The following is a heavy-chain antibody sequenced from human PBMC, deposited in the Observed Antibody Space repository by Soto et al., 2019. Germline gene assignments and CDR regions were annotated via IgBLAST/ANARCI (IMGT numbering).Heavy chain of an antibody. Sequence: GSLRLSCAASGFTVSSNYMSWVRQAPGKGLEWVSVIYSGGSTYYADSVKGRFTISRDNSKNTLYLQMNSLRAEDTAVYYCARDRAAGIYYYYYMDVWGKGTTVTVSS. J-gene: IGHJ6*03. D-gene: IGHD6-13*01. V-gene: IGHV3-66*01. CDR3: ARDRAAGIYYYYYMDV. CDR2: IYSGGST. CDR1: GFTVSSNY.